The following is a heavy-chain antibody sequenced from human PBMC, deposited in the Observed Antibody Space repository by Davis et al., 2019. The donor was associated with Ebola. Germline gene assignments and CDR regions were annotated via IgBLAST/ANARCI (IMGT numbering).Heavy chain of an antibody. CDR1: GFTFSSYA. CDR3: AKSTVTTVTTPGY. V-gene: IGHV3-23*01. J-gene: IGHJ4*02. D-gene: IGHD4-17*01. Sequence: GESLKISCAASGFTFSSYAMSWVRQAPGKGLEWVSAISGSGGSTYYADSVKGRFTISRDNSKNTLYLQMNSLRAEDTAVYYCAKSTVTTVTTPGYWGQGTLVTVSS. CDR2: ISGSGGST.